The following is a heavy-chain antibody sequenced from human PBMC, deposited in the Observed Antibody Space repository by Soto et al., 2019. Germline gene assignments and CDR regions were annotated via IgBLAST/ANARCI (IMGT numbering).Heavy chain of an antibody. CDR1: GGSISSYY. J-gene: IGHJ4*02. D-gene: IGHD1-26*01. V-gene: IGHV4-59*01. Sequence: PSETLSLTCTVSGGSISSYYWSWIRQPPGKGLEWIGYIYYSGSTNYNPSLKSRVTISVDTSKNQFSLKLSSVTAADTAVYYCARSDGSYQLYFDYWGQGTLVTVSS. CDR3: ARSDGSYQLYFDY. CDR2: IYYSGST.